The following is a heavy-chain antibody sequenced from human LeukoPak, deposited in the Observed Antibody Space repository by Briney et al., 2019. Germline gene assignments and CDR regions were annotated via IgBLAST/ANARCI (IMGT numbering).Heavy chain of an antibody. D-gene: IGHD1-26*01. CDR1: GYTFTGYY. V-gene: IGHV1-2*02. Sequence: ASVKVSCKASGYTFTGYYMHWVRQAPGQGLEWMGWINPNSGGTNYAQKFQGRVTMTRDTSISTAYMELSRLRSDDTAVYYCARAVVGATGGAFGYWGQGTLVTVSS. CDR2: INPNSGGT. CDR3: ARAVVGATGGAFGY. J-gene: IGHJ4*02.